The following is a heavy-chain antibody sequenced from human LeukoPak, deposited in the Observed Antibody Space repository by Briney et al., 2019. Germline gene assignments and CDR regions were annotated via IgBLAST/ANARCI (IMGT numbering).Heavy chain of an antibody. D-gene: IGHD3-3*02. V-gene: IGHV3-23*01. J-gene: IGHJ4*02. CDR2: ISSSGGGT. CDR3: AKGRISPDS. CDR1: GFTFTTYG. Sequence: GGSLRLSCVASGFTFTTYGISWVRHAPGKGLEWVSGISSSGGGTYCADSVKGRFTFSRDNSKNTLYLQMNSLRAEDTALYFCAKGRISPDSWGQGTLVTVSS.